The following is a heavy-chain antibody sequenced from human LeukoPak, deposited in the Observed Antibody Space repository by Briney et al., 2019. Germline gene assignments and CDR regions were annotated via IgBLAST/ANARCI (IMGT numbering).Heavy chain of an antibody. CDR3: ARVLYYDFWSGAASEYFQH. D-gene: IGHD3-3*01. V-gene: IGHV1-2*02. CDR1: GYTFTGYY. J-gene: IGHJ1*01. CDR2: INPNSGGT. Sequence: ASVKVSCKASGYTFTGYYMHWVRQAPGQGLEWMGWINPNSGGTNYAQKFQGRVTMTRDTSISTAYMELSRLRSDDTAVYYCARVLYYDFWSGAASEYFQHWGQGTLVTVSS.